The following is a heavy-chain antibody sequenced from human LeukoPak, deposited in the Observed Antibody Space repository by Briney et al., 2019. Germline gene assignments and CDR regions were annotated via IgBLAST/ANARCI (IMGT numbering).Heavy chain of an antibody. Sequence: PGGSWRFSWAASGLTFSSYSLNWVGQAPGKGLGWVSFISSSSRIIHYADSVKGRSSISRDNAKSSMYLQMNSLRAEDTAVYYCVRGDSTGTNLDYWGQGALVTVSS. J-gene: IGHJ4*02. CDR2: ISSSSRII. CDR3: VRGDSTGTNLDY. CDR1: GLTFSSYS. D-gene: IGHD1-1*01. V-gene: IGHV3-48*04.